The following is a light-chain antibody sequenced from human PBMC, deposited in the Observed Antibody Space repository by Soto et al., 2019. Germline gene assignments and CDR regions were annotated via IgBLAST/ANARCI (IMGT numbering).Light chain of an antibody. CDR2: DSS. V-gene: IGKV1-33*01. CDR3: QQHDNLPL. J-gene: IGKJ4*01. CDR1: PDISNY. Sequence: DIQMPQSTSALSSSVGAGVTMTCQASPDISNYLKWYQQTPRKAHKLLIYDSSNLETGVPSWFRGSGSGTDFTVTISSLQPEDSATYYCQQHDNLPLFGGGTKVEIK.